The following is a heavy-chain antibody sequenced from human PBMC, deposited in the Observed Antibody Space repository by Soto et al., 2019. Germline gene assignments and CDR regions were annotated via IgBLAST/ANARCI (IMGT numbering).Heavy chain of an antibody. D-gene: IGHD3-9*01. V-gene: IGHV1-58*01. Sequence: SVQVPCKDSGCTFTSSAVLWVRQARAQRLGWIGWIVVGRGNTNYAQKCQERVTTTRDMCTSTAYMELSSLRSEDTAVYYCAAPVHGYYDILAGYYWGQGTLVTAS. CDR1: GCTFTSSA. J-gene: IGHJ4*02. CDR2: IVVGRGNT. CDR3: AAPVHGYYDILAGYY.